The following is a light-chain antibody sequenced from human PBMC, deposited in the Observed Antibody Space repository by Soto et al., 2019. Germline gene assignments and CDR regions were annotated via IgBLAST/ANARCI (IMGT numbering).Light chain of an antibody. V-gene: IGKV2D-29*02. J-gene: IGKJ5*01. CDR2: EVS. CDR3: MQSTQLPLT. CDR1: HILLSSGGETY. Sequence: DIVMSQTPLSLSVTPVQPASISCSSSHILLSSGGETYLFWYLQRPGQSPQLLIYEVSNRISAVPDRFSGSGSGTDFTLKISRVEAEDAGVYYCMQSTQLPLTFGQGTRLENK.